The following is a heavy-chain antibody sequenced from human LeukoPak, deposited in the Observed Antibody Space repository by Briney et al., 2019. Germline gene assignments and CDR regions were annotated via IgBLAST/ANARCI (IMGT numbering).Heavy chain of an antibody. D-gene: IGHD1-14*01. CDR3: ARASGPFDY. J-gene: IGHJ4*02. Sequence: PGGPLRLSCAAFGFTFSDYGMHWVRQAPGRGLEWVAVIWYDGSNKYYADSVKGRFTISRDNSKSTLYLQINSLRAEDTAVYYCARASGPFDYWGQGTLVTVSS. CDR1: GFTFSDYG. CDR2: IWYDGSNK. V-gene: IGHV3-33*01.